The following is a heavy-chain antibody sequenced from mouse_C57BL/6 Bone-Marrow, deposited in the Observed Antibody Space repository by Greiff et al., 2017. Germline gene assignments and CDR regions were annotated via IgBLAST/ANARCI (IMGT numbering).Heavy chain of an antibody. V-gene: IGHV1-50*01. CDR2: IDPSDSYT. CDR3: ASYGGYYFDY. D-gene: IGHD1-2*01. J-gene: IGHJ2*01. Sequence: VQLQQPGAELVKPGASVKLSCKASGYTFTSYWMQWVKQRPGQGLEWIGEIDPSDSYTNYNQKFKGKATLTVDTSSSTAYMQRSSLTSEDSAVYYCASYGGYYFDYWGQGTTLTVSS. CDR1: GYTFTSYW.